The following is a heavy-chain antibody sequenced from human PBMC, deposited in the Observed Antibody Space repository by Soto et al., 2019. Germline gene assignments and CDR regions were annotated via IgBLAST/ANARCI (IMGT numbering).Heavy chain of an antibody. D-gene: IGHD3-22*01. J-gene: IGHJ5*02. CDR3: ARGTLYYDSSGWFDP. V-gene: IGHV1-18*01. Sequence: WACQETRQGLEWMGWISAYNGNTNYAQKLKGRVTMTTDTSTSTAYMELRSLRSDDTAVYYCARGTLYYDSSGWFDPWGQGTLVTVSS. CDR2: ISAYNGNT.